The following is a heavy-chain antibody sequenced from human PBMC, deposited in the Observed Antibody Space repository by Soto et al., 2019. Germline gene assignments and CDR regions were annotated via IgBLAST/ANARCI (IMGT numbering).Heavy chain of an antibody. CDR1: GFTFSSYS. V-gene: IGHV3-21*01. D-gene: IGHD1-26*01. CDR2: ISSSSSYI. Sequence: EVQLVESGGGLVKPGGSLRLSCAASGFTFSSYSMNWVRQAPGKGLEWVSSISSSSSYIYYADSVKGRFTISRDNAKNSLYLQMNSLRAEDTAVYYCARGGGRGYGMDVWGQGTTVTVSS. CDR3: ARGGGRGYGMDV. J-gene: IGHJ6*02.